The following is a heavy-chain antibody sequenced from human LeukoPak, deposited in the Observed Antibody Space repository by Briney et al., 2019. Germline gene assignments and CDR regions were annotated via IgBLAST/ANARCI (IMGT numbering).Heavy chain of an antibody. CDR3: AKVSWESTNQDFDC. Sequence: PSETLSLTCAVYGGSFSGYYWSWIRQPPGKGLEWIGEINHSGSTNYNPSLKSRVTISVDTSKNQFSLKLSSVTAADTAVYYCAKVSWESTNQDFDCWGQGTLVTVSS. V-gene: IGHV4-34*01. CDR2: INHSGST. D-gene: IGHD5/OR15-5a*01. J-gene: IGHJ4*02. CDR1: GGSFSGYY.